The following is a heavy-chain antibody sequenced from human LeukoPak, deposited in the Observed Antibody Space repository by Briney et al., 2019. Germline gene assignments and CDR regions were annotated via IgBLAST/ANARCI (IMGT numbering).Heavy chain of an antibody. Sequence: PGESLKISCAASGFTVSSNYMSWVRQAPGKGLDWVSIIYSGGSTFYADSVKGRFTISRDNSKNTLYLQMNSLRAEDTAVYYCARRRMVAALMNWYFDLWGRGTRVTVSS. D-gene: IGHD2-15*01. CDR2: IYSGGST. CDR3: ARRRMVAALMNWYFDL. J-gene: IGHJ2*01. CDR1: GFTVSSNY. V-gene: IGHV3-66*02.